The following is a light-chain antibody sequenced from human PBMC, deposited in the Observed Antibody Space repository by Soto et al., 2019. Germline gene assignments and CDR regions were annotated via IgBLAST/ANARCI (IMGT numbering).Light chain of an antibody. J-gene: IGKJ4*01. CDR3: QQLERYPST. V-gene: IGKV1-9*01. CDR2: AAS. CDR1: QGINSF. Sequence: HLTQSTSSLSASVGHRVTIICRASQGINSFLAWYQQKKGKAPKLLIYAASTLQSGVPSRFSGSVYGTDFNLTISSLQTEDFATYYCQQLERYPSTFGGGTKVDIK.